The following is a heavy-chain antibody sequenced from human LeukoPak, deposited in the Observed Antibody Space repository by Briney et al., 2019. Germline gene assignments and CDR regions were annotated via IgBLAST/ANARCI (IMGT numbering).Heavy chain of an antibody. J-gene: IGHJ4*02. D-gene: IGHD1-26*01. CDR1: GGSVTSTNW. Sequence: SETLSLTCDVSGGSVTSTNWWSWVRQPPGQGLEWIGEISLAGQTNYNPSLNGRVTMSLDKSSNQLSLHLTSVTAADTATYYCSRESGPFSPFGYWGQGTLVIVSS. V-gene: IGHV4/OR15-8*02. CDR3: SRESGPFSPFGY. CDR2: ISLAGQT.